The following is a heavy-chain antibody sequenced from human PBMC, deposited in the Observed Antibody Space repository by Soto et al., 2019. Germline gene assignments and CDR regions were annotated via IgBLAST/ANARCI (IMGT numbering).Heavy chain of an antibody. D-gene: IGHD5-18*01. Sequence: ASVKVSCKASGGTLSSYAISWVRQAPGQGLEWMGGIIPIFGTANYARGLQERVTITRDMSTSTAYMELSGLRSEDTAVYYCAADVGGYIYGLGKYWGQGTLVTVSS. CDR2: IIPIFGTA. J-gene: IGHJ4*02. CDR3: AADVGGYIYGLGKY. CDR1: GGTLSSYA. V-gene: IGHV1-69*05.